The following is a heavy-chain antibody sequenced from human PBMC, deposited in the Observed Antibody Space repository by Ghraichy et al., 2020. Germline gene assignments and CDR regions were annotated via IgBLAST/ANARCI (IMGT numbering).Heavy chain of an antibody. CDR1: GDSIISNNW. J-gene: IGHJ4*02. CDR2: IFHSGST. D-gene: IGHD2-2*01. CDR3: AREIDQLRYDS. V-gene: IGHV4-4*02. Sequence: SETLSLTCAVSGDSIISNNWWSWVRQPPGKGLEWIGEIFHSGSTNYNPSLKSRITISLDKSKNQFSLKMTSVTAADTAVYYCAREIDQLRYDSWGQGTLVTVSS.